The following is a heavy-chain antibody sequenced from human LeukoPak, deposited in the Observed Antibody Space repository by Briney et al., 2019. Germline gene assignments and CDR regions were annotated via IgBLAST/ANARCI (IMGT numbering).Heavy chain of an antibody. Sequence: PSETLSLTCTVSGGSISSYYWSWIRQPPGKGLEWIGYINYSGSTNYNPSLKSRVTMSVDTSKNQFSLKLSSVTAADTAMYYCARRGITYSSSFFAYWGQGTLVTVSS. V-gene: IGHV4-59*01. CDR2: INYSGST. CDR3: ARRGITYSSSFFAY. D-gene: IGHD6-13*01. J-gene: IGHJ4*02. CDR1: GGSISSYY.